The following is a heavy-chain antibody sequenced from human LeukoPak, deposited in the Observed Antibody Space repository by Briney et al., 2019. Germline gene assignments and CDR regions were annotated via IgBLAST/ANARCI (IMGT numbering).Heavy chain of an antibody. Sequence: GGSLRVSCAAYGFTFSRYWMHWVRQAPGKGLVWVSRMDEDGTRTDYADSVKGRFTIFRDNDKNTLYLQMHSLGPDDTAVYFCASDFGGRDDYWGQGTLVTVSS. V-gene: IGHV3-74*01. CDR3: ASDFGGRDDY. J-gene: IGHJ4*02. CDR1: GFTFSRYW. D-gene: IGHD4-23*01. CDR2: MDEDGTRT.